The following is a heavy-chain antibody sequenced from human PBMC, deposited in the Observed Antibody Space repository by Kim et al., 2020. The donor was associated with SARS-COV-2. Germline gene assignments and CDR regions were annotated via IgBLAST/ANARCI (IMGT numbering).Heavy chain of an antibody. CDR3: AKAGLRTMIVVVIGDPLDY. D-gene: IGHD3-22*01. Sequence: SLRLSCAASGFTFSSYGMHWVRQAPGKGLEWVAVISYDGSNKYYADSVKGRFTISRDNSKNTRYLQMNSLRAEDTAVYYCAKAGLRTMIVVVIGDPLDYWGQGALVTVSS. J-gene: IGHJ4*02. CDR1: GFTFSSYG. V-gene: IGHV3-30*18. CDR2: ISYDGSNK.